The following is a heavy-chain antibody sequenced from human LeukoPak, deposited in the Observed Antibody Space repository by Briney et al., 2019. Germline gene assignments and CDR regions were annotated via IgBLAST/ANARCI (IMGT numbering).Heavy chain of an antibody. D-gene: IGHD3-22*01. J-gene: IGHJ4*02. CDR1: GFTFSSYS. CDR2: ISSSSSYI. V-gene: IGHV3-21*01. Sequence: GGSLRLSCAASGFTFSSYSMNWVRQAPGKGLGWVSSISSSSSYIYYADSVKGRFTISRDNAKNSLYLQMNSLRAEDTAVYYCASNPKYYYDSSGYYRPGDYWGQGTLVTVSS. CDR3: ASNPKYYYDSSGYYRPGDY.